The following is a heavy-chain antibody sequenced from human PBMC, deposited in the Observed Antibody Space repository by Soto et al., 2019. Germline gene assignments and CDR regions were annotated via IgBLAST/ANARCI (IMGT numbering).Heavy chain of an antibody. V-gene: IGHV5-51*01. J-gene: IGHJ4*02. D-gene: IGHD1-26*01. CDR3: ASGTRRDFDY. CDR1: GDNLYQYL. Sequence: GGAPDISREGCGDNLYQYLMGRVRQMPGKGLEWMGIIYPGDSDTRYSPSFQGQVTISADKSISTAYLQWSSLKASDTAMYYCASGTRRDFDYWGQGTLVTVSS. CDR2: IYPGDSDT.